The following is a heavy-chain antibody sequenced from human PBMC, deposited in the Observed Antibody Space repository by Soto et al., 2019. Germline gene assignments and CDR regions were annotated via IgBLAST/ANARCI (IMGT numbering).Heavy chain of an antibody. J-gene: IGHJ4*02. CDR1: GSSISSGGYS. V-gene: IGHV4-30-2*01. Sequence: QLQLQESGSGLVKPSQTLSLTCAVSGSSISSGGYSWSRIRQPPGKGLEWIGYIYHSGSTYYNPSLKSRVTISVDRSKNQFSLKLTSVTAADTAVYYCAAGGGLPRYYWGQGTLVTVSS. CDR3: AAGGGLPRYY. CDR2: IYHSGST. D-gene: IGHD5-12*01.